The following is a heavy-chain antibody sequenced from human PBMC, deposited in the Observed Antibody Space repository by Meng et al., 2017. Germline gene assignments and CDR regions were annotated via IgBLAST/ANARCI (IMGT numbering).Heavy chain of an antibody. Sequence: GGSLRLSCAASGFTFSSYAMSWVRQAPGKGLEWVSAISGSGGSTYYADSVKGRFTISRDNSKNTLYLQMNSLRAEDTAVYYCAKDPEPQIRHPSIFDYWGQGKRVTGSS. D-gene: IGHD2/OR15-2a*01. J-gene: IGHJ4*02. CDR2: ISGSGGST. CDR1: GFTFSSYA. V-gene: IGHV3-23*01. CDR3: AKDPEPQIRHPSIFDY.